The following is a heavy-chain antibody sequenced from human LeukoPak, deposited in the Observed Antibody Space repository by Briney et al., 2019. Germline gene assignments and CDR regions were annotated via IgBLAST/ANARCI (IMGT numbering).Heavy chain of an antibody. CDR3: ARVGVSSSSTWYLFDY. CDR2: IYSGGST. V-gene: IGHV3-53*01. D-gene: IGHD6-13*01. J-gene: IGHJ4*02. CDR1: GFTVSSNY. Sequence: GGSLRLSCAASGFTVSSNYMSWVRQAPGKGLEWVSVIYSGGSTYYADSVKGRFTISRDNSKNTLYLQMNSLRDEDTAVYYCARVGVSSSSTWYLFDYWGQGTLVTVSS.